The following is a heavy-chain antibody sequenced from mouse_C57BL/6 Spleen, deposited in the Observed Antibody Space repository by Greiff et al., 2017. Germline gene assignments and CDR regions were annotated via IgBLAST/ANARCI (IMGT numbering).Heavy chain of an antibody. Sequence: VQLQQSGAELVRPGASVKLSCKASGYTFTDYYINWVKQRPGQGLEWIARIYPGSGNTYYNEKFKGKATLTAEKSSSTAYMQLSSLTSEDSAVYLCARYDYAPMAMDYWGQGTSVTVSS. CDR3: ARYDYAPMAMDY. V-gene: IGHV1-76*01. J-gene: IGHJ4*01. D-gene: IGHD2-4*01. CDR1: GYTFTDYY. CDR2: IYPGSGNT.